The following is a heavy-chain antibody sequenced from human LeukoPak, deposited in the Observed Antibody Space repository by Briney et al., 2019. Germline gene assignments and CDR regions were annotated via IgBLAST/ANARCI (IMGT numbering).Heavy chain of an antibody. D-gene: IGHD2-15*01. CDR2: IWYDGTNK. CDR1: GFTFTGYG. V-gene: IGHV3-33*06. J-gene: IGHJ5*02. Sequence: PGGSLRLSCAASGFTFTGYGFHWVRQAPGKGLEWAAVIWYDGTNKYYADSVKGRFIISRDNSKNTPYLQMNSLRAEDTAVYYCAKDGSGGGWKWFDPWGQGTLVTVSS. CDR3: AKDGSGGGWKWFDP.